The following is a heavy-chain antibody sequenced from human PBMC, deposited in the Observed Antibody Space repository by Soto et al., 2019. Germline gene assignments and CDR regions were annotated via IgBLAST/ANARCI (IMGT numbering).Heavy chain of an antibody. V-gene: IGHV4-4*02. J-gene: IGHJ6*03. CDR3: ARGVVPAATGIYYYYYYYMDV. Sequence: SETLSLTCAVSSGSISSSNWWSWVRQPPGKGLEWIGEIYHSGSTNYNPSLKSRVTISVDKSKNQFSLKLSSVTAADTAVYYCARGVVPAATGIYYYYYYYMDVWGKGTTVTAP. CDR2: IYHSGST. CDR1: SGSISSSNW. D-gene: IGHD2-2*01.